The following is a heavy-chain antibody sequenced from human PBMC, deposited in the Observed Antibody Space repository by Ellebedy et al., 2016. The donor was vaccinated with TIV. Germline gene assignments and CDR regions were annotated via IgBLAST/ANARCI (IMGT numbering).Heavy chain of an antibody. CDR3: ARDGGDGRYYYDSSGFY. V-gene: IGHV4-34*01. Sequence: MPSETLSLTCAVYGGSFSGYYWSWIRQPPGKGLEWIGEINHSGSTNYNPSLKSRVTISVDTSKNQFSLKLSSVTAADTAVYYCARDGGDGRYYYDSSGFYWGQGTLVTVSS. D-gene: IGHD3-22*01. CDR1: GGSFSGYY. CDR2: INHSGST. J-gene: IGHJ4*02.